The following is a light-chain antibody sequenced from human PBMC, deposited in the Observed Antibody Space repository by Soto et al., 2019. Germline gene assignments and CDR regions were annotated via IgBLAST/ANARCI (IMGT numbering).Light chain of an antibody. CDR3: QQLNSYPLT. CDR1: QSISSY. CDR2: AAS. V-gene: IGKV1-9*01. Sequence: DIQMSQSPFSLSASVGDGVTSTCRASQSISSYVSWYQQKPGKAPKLLIYAASTLQSGVPSRFSGGGSGTDFTLTISSLQPEDFATYYCQQLNSYPLTFGGGTKVDIK. J-gene: IGKJ4*01.